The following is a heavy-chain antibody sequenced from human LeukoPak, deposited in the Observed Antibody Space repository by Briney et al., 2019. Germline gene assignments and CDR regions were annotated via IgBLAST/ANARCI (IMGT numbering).Heavy chain of an antibody. D-gene: IGHD6-13*01. J-gene: IGHJ4*02. CDR2: IAHDGSKK. CDR1: GSTFSSYV. V-gene: IGHV3-30*04. CDR3: AKDDGFLAPAGTSVWDYFDY. Sequence: PGRSLRLSCAASGSTFSSYVMHWLRQAPGKGLEWVAVIAHDGSKKYYADSVKGRFTISRDNSRNTLYVQMNSLRVEDTAVYYCAKDDGFLAPAGTSVWDYFDYWGQGTLVTVSS.